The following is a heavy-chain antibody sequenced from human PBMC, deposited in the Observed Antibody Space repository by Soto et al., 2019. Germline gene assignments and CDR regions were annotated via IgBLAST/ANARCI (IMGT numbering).Heavy chain of an antibody. V-gene: IGHV4-30-4*01. J-gene: IGHJ4*02. CDR1: GGSISSGDYY. Sequence: SETLSLTCTVSGGSISSGDYYWSWIRQPPGKGLEWIGYIYYSGSTYYNPSLKSRVTISVDTSKNQFSLKLSSVTAADTAVYYCARAYVWGSYRDRSDRALDYWGQGTLVTVSA. CDR2: IYYSGST. CDR3: ARAYVWGSYRDRSDRALDY. D-gene: IGHD3-16*02.